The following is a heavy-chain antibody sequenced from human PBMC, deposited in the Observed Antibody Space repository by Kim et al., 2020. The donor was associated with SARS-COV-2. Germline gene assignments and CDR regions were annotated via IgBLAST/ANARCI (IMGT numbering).Heavy chain of an antibody. V-gene: IGHV1-69*13. J-gene: IGHJ4*02. CDR1: GGTFSSYA. CDR3: AGILDSSGYYRAYYFDY. Sequence: SVKVSCKASGGTFSSYAISWVRQAPGQGLEWMGGIIPIFGTANYAQKFQGRVTITADESTSTAYMELSSLRSEDTAVYYCAGILDSSGYYRAYYFDYWGQGTLVTVSS. D-gene: IGHD3-22*01. CDR2: IIPIFGTA.